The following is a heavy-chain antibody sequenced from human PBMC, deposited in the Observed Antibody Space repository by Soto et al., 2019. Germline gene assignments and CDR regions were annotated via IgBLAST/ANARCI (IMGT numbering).Heavy chain of an antibody. V-gene: IGHV3-30*18. CDR1: GFTFSSYG. CDR3: AKDRGDSSGWYYYYYGMDV. CDR2: ISYDGSNK. D-gene: IGHD6-19*01. Sequence: PGGSLRLSCAASGFTFSSYGMHWVRQAPGKGLEWVAVISYDGSNKYYADSVKGRFTISRDNSKNTLYLQMNSLRAEDTAVYYCAKDRGDSSGWYYYYYGMDVWGQGTTATVSS. J-gene: IGHJ6*02.